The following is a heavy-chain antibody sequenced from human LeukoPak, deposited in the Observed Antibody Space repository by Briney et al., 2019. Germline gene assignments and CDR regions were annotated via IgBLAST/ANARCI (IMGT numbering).Heavy chain of an antibody. D-gene: IGHD5/OR15-5a*01. CDR2: ISYDGSSE. CDR3: AREGASGVYDLDY. CDR1: GFTFSSYS. Sequence: GGSLRLSCAASGFTFSSYSMNWVRQAPGKGLEWVAVISYDGSSEHYADSVKGRFTISRDNSQNTLYLQMSSLRVEDAAVYYCAREGASGVYDLDYWGQGTLVTVSS. J-gene: IGHJ4*02. V-gene: IGHV3-30*03.